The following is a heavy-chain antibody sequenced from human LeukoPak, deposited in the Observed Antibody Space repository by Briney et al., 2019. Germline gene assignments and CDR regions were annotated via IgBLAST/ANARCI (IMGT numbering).Heavy chain of an antibody. V-gene: IGHV1-2*02. CDR1: GYTFTCYY. Sequence: ASVKVSCKASGYTFTCYYMHWVRQAPGQGREGMGWINPNSGGTNYAQKFQGRVTMTRDTSISTAYMELSRLRSDDTAVYYCARSGLGGYDSFDHWGQGTLVTVSS. D-gene: IGHD5-12*01. J-gene: IGHJ5*02. CDR3: ARSGLGGYDSFDH. CDR2: INPNSGGT.